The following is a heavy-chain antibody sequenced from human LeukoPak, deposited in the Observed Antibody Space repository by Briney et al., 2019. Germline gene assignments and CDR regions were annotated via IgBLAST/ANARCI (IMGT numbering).Heavy chain of an antibody. CDR2: IHTSGSS. CDR1: GGSISSSSKF. J-gene: IGHJ5*02. Sequence: SETLSLTCTVSGGSISSSSKFWGWIRQPPGKGLEWIGHIHTSGSSTYNPSLNSRVTMSVDTSKNYFSLKLSSVTAADTAVYYCAREGLSTSSIDPWGQGTLVTVSS. D-gene: IGHD2-2*01. CDR3: AREGLSTSSIDP. V-gene: IGHV4-61*05.